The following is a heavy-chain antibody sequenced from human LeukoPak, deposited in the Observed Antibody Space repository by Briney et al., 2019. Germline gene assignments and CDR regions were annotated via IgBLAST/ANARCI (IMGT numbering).Heavy chain of an antibody. V-gene: IGHV4-59*01. CDR3: ARGSAGVFDY. Sequence: PSETLSLTCAVYGGSISSYYWSWIRQPPGKGLEWIGYIYYSGSTNYNPSLKSRVTISVDTSKNQFSLKLSSVTAADTAVYYCARGSAGVFDYWGQGTLVTVSS. CDR1: GGSISSYY. J-gene: IGHJ4*02. D-gene: IGHD7-27*01. CDR2: IYYSGST.